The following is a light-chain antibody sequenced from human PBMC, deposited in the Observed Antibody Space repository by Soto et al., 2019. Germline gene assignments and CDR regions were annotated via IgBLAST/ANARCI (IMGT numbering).Light chain of an antibody. CDR3: QQSYRTPRT. V-gene: IGKV1-39*01. J-gene: IGKJ1*01. Sequence: DIQMTQSPSSLSASVGDRVTITCRASQSISSYLNWFQQKPGKAPKLLIYAASSLQSGVPSRFSGSGSGTDFTLTISSRQPEDFATYYCQQSYRTPRTFGQGTKVEIK. CDR2: AAS. CDR1: QSISSY.